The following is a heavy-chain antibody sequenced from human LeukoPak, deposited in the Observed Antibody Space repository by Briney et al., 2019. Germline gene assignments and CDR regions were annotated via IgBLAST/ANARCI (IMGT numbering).Heavy chain of an antibody. CDR1: GYTFTGYY. D-gene: IGHD6-19*01. J-gene: IGHJ3*02. Sequence: GASVKVSCKASGYTFTGYYMHWVRQAPGQGLEWMGWINPNSGGTNYAQKFQGRVTMTRDTSISTAYMELSRLRSDDTAVYYCARYAYSSGWSKPKDAFDIWGQGTMVTVSS. CDR2: INPNSGGT. V-gene: IGHV1-2*02. CDR3: ARYAYSSGWSKPKDAFDI.